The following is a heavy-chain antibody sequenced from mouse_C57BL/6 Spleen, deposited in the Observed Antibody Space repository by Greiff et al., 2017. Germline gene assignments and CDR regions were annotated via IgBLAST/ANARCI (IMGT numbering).Heavy chain of an antibody. J-gene: IGHJ4*01. CDR3: ARIYYDYAMDY. CDR1: GYTFTSYW. V-gene: IGHV1-69*01. D-gene: IGHD2-1*01. Sequence: QVQLQQPGAELVMPGASVKLSCKASGYTFTSYWKHWVKQRPGQGLEWIGEIDPSDSYTNYNQKFKGKSTLTVDKSSSTAYMQLSSLTSEDSAVYYCARIYYDYAMDYWGQGTSVTVSS. CDR2: IDPSDSYT.